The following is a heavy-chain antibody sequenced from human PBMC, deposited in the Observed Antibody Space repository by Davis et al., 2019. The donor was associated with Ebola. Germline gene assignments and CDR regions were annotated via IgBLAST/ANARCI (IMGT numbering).Heavy chain of an antibody. CDR2: FGTSGDT. D-gene: IGHD6-19*01. CDR3: AKGGSGWPSDYSYGMDV. Sequence: PGGSLRLSCAASGFIFRSYVMSWVRQAPGKGLEWVSTFGTSGDTYYADSVKGRFTISRDNSKNTLYLQMNGLRVEDTAIYYCAKGGSGWPSDYSYGMDVWGKGTTVTVSS. V-gene: IGHV3-23*01. CDR1: GFIFRSYV. J-gene: IGHJ6*04.